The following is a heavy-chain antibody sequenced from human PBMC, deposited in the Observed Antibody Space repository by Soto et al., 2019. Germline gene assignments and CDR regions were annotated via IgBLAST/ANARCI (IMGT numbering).Heavy chain of an antibody. Sequence: ESGGGLVQPGGSLRLSCAASGFAIRTSWMSWVRQAPGRGLEWVANIKEDGRDKSYVDSVKGRFTISRDNAKNSLYLQMNSLRAEDTALYYCARHLEYCSGGRCYAVYDYWGQGTLVTVSS. CDR2: IKEDGRDK. V-gene: IGHV3-7*01. CDR1: GFAIRTSW. CDR3: ARHLEYCSGGRCYAVYDY. J-gene: IGHJ4*02. D-gene: IGHD2-15*01.